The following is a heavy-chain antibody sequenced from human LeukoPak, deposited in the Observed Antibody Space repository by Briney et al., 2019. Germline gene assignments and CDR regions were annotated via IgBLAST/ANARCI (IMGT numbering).Heavy chain of an antibody. J-gene: IGHJ5*02. Sequence: GASVKVSCKASGYTFTGYYKHWVRQAPGQGLEWMGRINPNSGGTSYAQKFQGRVTMTRDTSISTAYMELSRLRSDDTAVYYCARDERPGIAVPWGQGTLVTVSS. V-gene: IGHV1-2*06. CDR1: GYTFTGYY. CDR2: INPNSGGT. CDR3: ARDERPGIAVP. D-gene: IGHD6-19*01.